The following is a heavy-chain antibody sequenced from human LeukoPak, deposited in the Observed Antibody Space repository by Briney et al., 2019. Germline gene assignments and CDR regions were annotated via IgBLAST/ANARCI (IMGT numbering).Heavy chain of an antibody. D-gene: IGHD3-16*01. CDR2: INHNGNVN. Sequence: GGSLRLSCEASGFTFSTYWMNWARQAPGKGLEWVASINHNGNVNYYVDSVKGRFTISRDNAKNSLYLQMSNLRAEDTAVYFCARGGGLDVWGQGATVTVSS. CDR1: GFTFSTYW. CDR3: ARGGGLDV. V-gene: IGHV3-7*03. J-gene: IGHJ6*02.